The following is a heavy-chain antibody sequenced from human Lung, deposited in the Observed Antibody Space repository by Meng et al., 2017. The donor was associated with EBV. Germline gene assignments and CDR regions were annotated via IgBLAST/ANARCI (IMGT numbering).Heavy chain of an antibody. CDR3: ARVSKGGSYRFDP. Sequence: QGRLVQSGAEVKKPGASGRVSCKASGYTFNTYYMHWVRQAPGQGLEWMGVINPSGGSSIYAQRFQGRVTMTSDTSTTTVYMDLSSLRSEDTAVYYCARVSKGGSYRFDPWGQGTLVTVSS. V-gene: IGHV1-46*02. CDR1: GYTFNTYY. CDR2: INPSGGSS. J-gene: IGHJ5*02. D-gene: IGHD1-26*01.